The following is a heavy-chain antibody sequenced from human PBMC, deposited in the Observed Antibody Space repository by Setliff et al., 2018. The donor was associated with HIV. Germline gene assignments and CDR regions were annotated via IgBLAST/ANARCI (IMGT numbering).Heavy chain of an antibody. V-gene: IGHV1-69*04. D-gene: IGHD2-2*02. CDR1: GGAFISHT. J-gene: IGHJ5*02. CDR2: IIPILGIP. CDR3: AKEQEIGSYLDP. Sequence: SVKVSCKASGGAFISHTFTWVRQAPGQGLEWMGRIIPILGIPNYAQNFQGRLTISADKSTRAAYLELSSLRSDDSAVYFCAKEQEIGSYLDPWGQGTLVTVSS.